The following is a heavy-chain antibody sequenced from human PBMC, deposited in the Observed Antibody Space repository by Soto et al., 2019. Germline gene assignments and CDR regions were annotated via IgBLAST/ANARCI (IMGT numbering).Heavy chain of an antibody. V-gene: IGHV3-30-3*01. CDR1: GFTFSSYA. J-gene: IGHJ6*02. Sequence: QVQLVESGGGVVQPGRSLRLSCAASGFTFSSYAMHWVRQAPGKGLEWVAVISYDGSNKYYADSVKGRFTISRDNSKNTLYLQMNSLRAEDTAVYYCARDRYDFWSGQDDYYYGMDVWGQGTTVTVSS. D-gene: IGHD3-3*01. CDR2: ISYDGSNK. CDR3: ARDRYDFWSGQDDYYYGMDV.